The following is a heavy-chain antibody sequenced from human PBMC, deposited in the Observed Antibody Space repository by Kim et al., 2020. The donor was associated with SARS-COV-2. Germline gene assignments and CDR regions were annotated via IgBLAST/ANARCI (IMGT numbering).Heavy chain of an antibody. CDR1: GFPFGDYA. D-gene: IGHD2-2*01. CDR2: ISWNSDSI. J-gene: IGHJ4*02. V-gene: IGHV3-9*01. CDR3: GKVKCSTTSCYAGPLDH. Sequence: GGSLRLSCAASGFPFGDYAMHWVRQAPGKGLEWVSGISWNSDSIGYADSVKGRFTISRDNAKNSLHLQMDSLRAEDTALYYCGKVKCSTTSCYAGPLDHWGQGTLVTVSS.